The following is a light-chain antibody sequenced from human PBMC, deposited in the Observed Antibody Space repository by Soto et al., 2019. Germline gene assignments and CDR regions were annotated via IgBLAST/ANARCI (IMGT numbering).Light chain of an antibody. Sequence: DIQMTQSPSSLSASVGDRVTITCRASQSISSYLNWYQQKPGKAPKLLIYAASSLQSGVPSRFSGSGSGTEFTLTISSLQPEDFATYYCRQSYSTPFTFGGGTKVEIK. CDR2: AAS. V-gene: IGKV1-39*01. CDR3: RQSYSTPFT. CDR1: QSISSY. J-gene: IGKJ4*01.